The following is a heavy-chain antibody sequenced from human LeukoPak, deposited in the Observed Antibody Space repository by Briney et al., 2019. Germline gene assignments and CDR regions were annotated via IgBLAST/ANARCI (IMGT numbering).Heavy chain of an antibody. J-gene: IGHJ6*02. CDR2: ISYDGSNK. CDR3: AKEHIVVVPAAIPTPHPIYYYYGMDV. V-gene: IGHV3-30*18. CDR1: GFTFSSYG. Sequence: PGGSLRLSCAASGFTFSSYGMHWVRQAPGKGLEWVAVISYDGSNKYYADSVKGRFTISRDNSKNTLYLQMNNLRAEDTAVYYCAKEHIVVVPAAIPTPHPIYYYYGMDVWGQGTTVTVSS. D-gene: IGHD2-2*02.